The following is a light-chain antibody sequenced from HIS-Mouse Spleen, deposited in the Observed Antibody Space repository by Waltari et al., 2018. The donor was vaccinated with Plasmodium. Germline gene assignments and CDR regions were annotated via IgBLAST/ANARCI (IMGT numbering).Light chain of an antibody. J-gene: IGKJ1*01. CDR3: QQYGSSGT. CDR1: QSVSSSY. Sequence: IVLTQSPGTLSLSPGERATLSCRASQSVSSSYLAWYQQKPGQAPRLLIYGASIRATGIPDRFSGSGSGTDFTLTISRLEPEDFAVYYCQQYGSSGTFGQGTKVEIK. CDR2: GAS. V-gene: IGKV3-20*01.